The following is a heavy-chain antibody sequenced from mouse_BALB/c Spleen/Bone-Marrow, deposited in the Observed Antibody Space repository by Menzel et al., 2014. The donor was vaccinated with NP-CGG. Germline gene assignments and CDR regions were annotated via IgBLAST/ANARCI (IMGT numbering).Heavy chain of an antibody. CDR2: ISSGSSTI. J-gene: IGHJ3*01. CDR3: ASRAY. CDR1: GFTFSSFG. V-gene: IGHV5-17*02. Sequence: EVMLVESGGGLVQPGGSRKLSCAASGFTFSSFGMHWVRQAPEKGLEWVAYISSGSSTIYYADTVKDRFTISRDNPKNTLFLQMTSLRSEDTAMYYCASRAYWGQGTLVTVSA.